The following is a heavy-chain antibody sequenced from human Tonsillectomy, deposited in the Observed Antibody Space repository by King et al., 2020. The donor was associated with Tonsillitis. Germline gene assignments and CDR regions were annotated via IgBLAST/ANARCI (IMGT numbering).Heavy chain of an antibody. CDR3: AGAAVKYYDSTAYYDNYGAFDI. CDR1: GYSFGNYW. D-gene: IGHD3-22*01. CDR2: IYPGDSDT. J-gene: IGHJ3*02. Sequence: QLVQSGAEVKKPGESLKISCKGSGYSFGNYWIGWVRQMPGKGLEWMGIIYPGDSDTRYSPSFQGQVTISAAKSISTAYLQWSSLKASDTAIYYCAGAAVKYYDSTAYYDNYGAFDIWGQGTLVTVSS. V-gene: IGHV5-51*03.